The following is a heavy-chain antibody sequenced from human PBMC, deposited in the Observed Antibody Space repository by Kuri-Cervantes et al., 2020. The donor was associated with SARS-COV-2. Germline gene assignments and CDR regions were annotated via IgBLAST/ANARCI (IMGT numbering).Heavy chain of an antibody. CDR3: ARDCAAGIFDY. CDR1: GFTFSIYA. Sequence: GESLKISCAASGFTFSIYAMHWVRQAPGKGLEWVAVISYDGSNKYYADSVKGRFTISRDNSKNTLYLQMNSLRAEDTAVYYCARDCAAGIFDYWGQGTLVTVSS. J-gene: IGHJ4*02. V-gene: IGHV3-30-3*01. CDR2: ISYDGSNK. D-gene: IGHD1-1*01.